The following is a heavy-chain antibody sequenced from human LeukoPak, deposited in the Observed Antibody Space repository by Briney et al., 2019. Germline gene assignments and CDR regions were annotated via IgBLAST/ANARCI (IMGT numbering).Heavy chain of an antibody. V-gene: IGHV4-39*07. D-gene: IGHD3-22*01. CDR1: GGSISSSSYY. CDR3: ARDPLGTHYYDSSGYYPRWFDP. CDR2: IYYSGST. Sequence: SETLSLTCTVSGGSISSSSYYWGWIRQPPGKGLEWIGSIYYSGSTYYNPSLKSRVTISVDTSKNQFSLKLSSVTAADTAVHYCARDPLGTHYYDSSGYYPRWFDPWGQGTLVTVSS. J-gene: IGHJ5*02.